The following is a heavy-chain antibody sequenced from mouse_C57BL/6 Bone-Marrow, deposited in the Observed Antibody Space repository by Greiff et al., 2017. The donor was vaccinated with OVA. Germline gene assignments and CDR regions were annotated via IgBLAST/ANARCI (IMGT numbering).Heavy chain of an antibody. V-gene: IGHV6-3*01. CDR2: IRLKSDNYAT. CDR3: TAASYYGNYDAMDY. J-gene: IGHJ4*01. D-gene: IGHD2-1*01. Sequence: EVKLVESGGGLVQPGGSMKLSCVASGFTFSNYWMNWVRQSPEKGLEWVAQIRLKSDNYATHYAESVKGRFTISRDDSKSSVYLQMNNLRAEDTGIYYCTAASYYGNYDAMDYWGQGTSVTVSS. CDR1: GFTFSNYW.